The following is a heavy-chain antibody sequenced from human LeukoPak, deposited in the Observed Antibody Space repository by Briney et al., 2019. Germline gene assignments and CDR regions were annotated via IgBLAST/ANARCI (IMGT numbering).Heavy chain of an antibody. J-gene: IGHJ4*02. D-gene: IGHD3-22*01. V-gene: IGHV3-23*01. CDR1: GFTFSSYG. CDR3: AKSSRSSGYPFDY. Sequence: PGGSLRLSCAASGFTFSSYGMSWVRQAPGKGLEWVSAISGSGGSTYYADSVKGRFTISRDNSKNTLYLQMNSLRAEDTAVYYCAKSSRSSGYPFDYWGQGTLVTVSS. CDR2: ISGSGGST.